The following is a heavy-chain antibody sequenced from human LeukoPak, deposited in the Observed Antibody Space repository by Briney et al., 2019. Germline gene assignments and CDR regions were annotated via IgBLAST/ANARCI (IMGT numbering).Heavy chain of an antibody. V-gene: IGHV3-30*01. Sequence: GGSLRLSCAASGFTFSTCNMHWVRQAPGKGLEWVAVVSKDGTNKFYADSVRGRFTISRDNSKNTLYLQMNSLRGEDTAVYYCARRPPPMAGLDYWGQGTLVTVSS. D-gene: IGHD6-19*01. J-gene: IGHJ4*02. CDR2: VSKDGTNK. CDR3: ARRPPPMAGLDY. CDR1: GFTFSTCN.